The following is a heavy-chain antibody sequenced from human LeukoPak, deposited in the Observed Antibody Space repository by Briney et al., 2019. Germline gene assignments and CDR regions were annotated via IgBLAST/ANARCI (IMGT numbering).Heavy chain of an antibody. Sequence: GGSRRPSWTASGFTFTNAWMSWVRQAPGKGLEWVAPISYEGSNKYYADSVKGRFTISRDSSKNTLYLQMNSVRAEDTAVYCCANLLRWEPYWGQGTLVTVSS. V-gene: IGHV3-30*18. J-gene: IGHJ4*02. CDR3: ANLLRWEPY. D-gene: IGHD4-23*01. CDR2: ISYEGSNK. CDR1: GFTFTNAW.